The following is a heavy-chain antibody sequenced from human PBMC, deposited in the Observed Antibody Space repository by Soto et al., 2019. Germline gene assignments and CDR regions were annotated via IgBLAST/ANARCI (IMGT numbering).Heavy chain of an antibody. Sequence: QVQLVQSGAEVKKPGASVKVSCKASGYTFTSYAIHWVRQAPGQRLEWMGWINAGNGNTKYSQKFQDRVTITRDTSASTAYMELSSLRSEDTAVYYCTRDLGGWPDYWGQGTLVTVSS. V-gene: IGHV1-3*01. CDR1: GYTFTSYA. D-gene: IGHD6-19*01. CDR3: TRDLGGWPDY. CDR2: INAGNGNT. J-gene: IGHJ4*02.